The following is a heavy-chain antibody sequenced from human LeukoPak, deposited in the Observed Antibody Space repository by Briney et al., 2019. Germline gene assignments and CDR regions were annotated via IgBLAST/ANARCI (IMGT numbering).Heavy chain of an antibody. CDR3: ARGIAAAGLGDYYYYMDV. J-gene: IGHJ6*03. CDR2: INHSGST. D-gene: IGHD6-13*01. Sequence: SETLSLTCAVYGGSFSGYYWSWIRQPPGKGLEWIGEINHSGSTNYNPSLKSRVTISVDTSKNQFSLKLSSVTAADTAVYYCARGIAAAGLGDYYYYMDVRGKGTTVTVSS. V-gene: IGHV4-34*01. CDR1: GGSFSGYY.